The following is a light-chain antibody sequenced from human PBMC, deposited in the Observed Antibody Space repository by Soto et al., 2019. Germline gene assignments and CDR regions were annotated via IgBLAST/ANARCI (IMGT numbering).Light chain of an antibody. Sequence: PGSRTMTTGERVTLSCRASQSVSSNVAWYQQKPGQAPRLLIYVASTRATGIPARFSGSGSGTEFTLTISSLQSEDSAVYYCQQDTTWPSWMFGQGTMV. V-gene: IGKV3-15*01. CDR3: QQDTTWPSWM. CDR1: QSVSSN. CDR2: VAS. J-gene: IGKJ1*01.